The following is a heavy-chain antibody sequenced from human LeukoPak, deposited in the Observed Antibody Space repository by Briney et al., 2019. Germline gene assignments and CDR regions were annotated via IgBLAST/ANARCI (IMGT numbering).Heavy chain of an antibody. Sequence: GGSLRLSCAASGFTFSSYGMHWVRQAPGKGLEWVAVISYDGSNKYYADSVKGRFTISRDNSKNTLYLQMNSLRAEDTAVYYCAKEGRRLRYFDWLSSLGPGDYWGQGTLVTVSS. CDR3: AKEGRRLRYFDWLSSLGPGDY. CDR2: ISYDGSNK. CDR1: GFTFSSYG. J-gene: IGHJ4*02. V-gene: IGHV3-30*18. D-gene: IGHD3-9*01.